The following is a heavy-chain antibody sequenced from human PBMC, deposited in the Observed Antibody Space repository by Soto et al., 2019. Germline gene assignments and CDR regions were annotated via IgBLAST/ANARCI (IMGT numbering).Heavy chain of an antibody. D-gene: IGHD4-17*01. CDR1: GGTFSSYT. CDR3: ARACGDYERFDP. CDR2: IIPILGIA. J-gene: IGHJ5*02. Sequence: SVKVSCKASGGTFSSYTISWVRQAPGQGLEWMGRIIPILGIANYAQKFQGRVTITADKSTSTAYMELSSLRSEDTAVYYCARACGDYERFDPWGQGTLVTVSS. V-gene: IGHV1-69*02.